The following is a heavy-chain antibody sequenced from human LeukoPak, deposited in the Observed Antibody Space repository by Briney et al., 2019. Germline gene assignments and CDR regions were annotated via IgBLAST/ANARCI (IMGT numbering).Heavy chain of an antibody. D-gene: IGHD3-16*01. CDR3: TRGAGWLIDY. Sequence: ASETLSLTCTVSDDSISDYYRGWIRQPPGKGLEWIGYSHNSGTSTCNPSLKSRVTISADTSKNQFSLKLNSLTTADTAVYYCTRGAGWLIDYWGQGILVTVSS. J-gene: IGHJ4*02. CDR2: SHNSGTS. CDR1: DDSISDYY. V-gene: IGHV4-59*01.